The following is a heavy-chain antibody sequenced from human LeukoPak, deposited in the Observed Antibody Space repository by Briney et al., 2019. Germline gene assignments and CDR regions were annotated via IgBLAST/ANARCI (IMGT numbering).Heavy chain of an antibody. V-gene: IGHV6-1*01. CDR2: TYYRSKWYN. D-gene: IGHD5-12*01. CDR3: ARISGYDYYNWFDP. CDR1: GDSVSSNSAA. Sequence: SRTLSLTCAISGDSVSSNSAAWNWIRQPPSRGLEWLGRTYYRSKWYNDYAVSVKSRITINPDTSKNQFSLQLNSVTPEDTAVYYCARISGYDYYNWFDPWGQGTLVTVSS. J-gene: IGHJ5*02.